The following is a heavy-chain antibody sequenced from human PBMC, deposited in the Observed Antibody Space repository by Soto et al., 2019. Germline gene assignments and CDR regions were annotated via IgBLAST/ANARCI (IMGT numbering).Heavy chain of an antibody. D-gene: IGHD3-3*01. CDR2: INHSGST. CDR1: GGSFSGYY. Sequence: PSETLSLTCAVYGGSFSGYYWSWIRQPPGKGLEWIGEINHSGSTNYNPSLKSRVTISVDTSKNQFSLKLSSVTAADTAVYYCARLLRFALDYWGQGTLVTVSS. V-gene: IGHV4-34*01. CDR3: ARLLRFALDY. J-gene: IGHJ4*02.